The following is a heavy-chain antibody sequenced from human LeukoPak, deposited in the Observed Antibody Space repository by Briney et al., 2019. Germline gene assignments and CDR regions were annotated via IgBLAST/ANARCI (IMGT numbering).Heavy chain of an antibody. CDR3: ARPLLYGDYDGYDAFDI. CDR1: GFTFSTYW. CDR2: ISYDGSNK. V-gene: IGHV3-30-3*01. Sequence: RPGGSLRLSCAASGFTFSTYWMHWVRQAPGKGLEWVAVISYDGSNKYYADSVKGRFTISRDNSKNTLYLQMNSLRAEDTAVYYCARPLLYGDYDGYDAFDIWGQGIMVTVSS. J-gene: IGHJ3*02. D-gene: IGHD4-17*01.